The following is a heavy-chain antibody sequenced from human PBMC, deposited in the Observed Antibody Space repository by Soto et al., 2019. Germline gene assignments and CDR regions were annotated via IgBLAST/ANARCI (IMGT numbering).Heavy chain of an antibody. V-gene: IGHV6-1*01. Sequence: PSQTLSLTCAISGDSVSSNTAAWNWIRQSPSRGLEWLGRTYFRSRWYNHYPVSVKSRITINPDTSKNQFSLQLNSVTPEDSAVYYCVRFWPPPDYNILTVYSDAFDYWGRGILVTVSS. CDR1: GDSVSSNTAA. J-gene: IGHJ4*02. CDR3: VRFWPPPDYNILTVYSDAFDY. CDR2: TYFRSRWYN. D-gene: IGHD3-9*01.